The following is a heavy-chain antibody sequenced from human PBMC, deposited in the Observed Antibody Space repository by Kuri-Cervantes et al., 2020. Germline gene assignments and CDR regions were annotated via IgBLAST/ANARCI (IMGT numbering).Heavy chain of an antibody. CDR2: ISYSGKI. CDR3: ASHFGRDGYDNWYFDI. CDR1: GGSFSGYY. Sequence: ESLKISCAVYGGSFSGYYWSWIRQPPGKGLEWIGSISYSGKIYYNPSLKSRVSMSVDTSKNQFSLKLSSLTAADTTVYYCASHFGRDGYDNWYFDIWGRGTLVTVSS. D-gene: IGHD5-24*01. V-gene: IGHV4-34*01. J-gene: IGHJ2*01.